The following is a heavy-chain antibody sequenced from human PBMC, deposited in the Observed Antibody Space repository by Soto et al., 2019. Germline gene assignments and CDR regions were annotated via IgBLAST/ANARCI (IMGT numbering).Heavy chain of an antibody. D-gene: IGHD2-2*02. CDR3: ARSAYCSSTSCYRFYSV. CDR2: INHSGST. Sequence: QVQLQQRGAGLLKPSETLSLTCAVYGGSFSGYYWSWIRQPPGKGLEWIGEINHSGSTNYNPSLKSRVTISVDTSKNQFSLKLSSVTAADTAVYYCARSAYCSSTSCYRFYSVWGQGTLVTVSS. V-gene: IGHV4-34*01. J-gene: IGHJ4*02. CDR1: GGSFSGYY.